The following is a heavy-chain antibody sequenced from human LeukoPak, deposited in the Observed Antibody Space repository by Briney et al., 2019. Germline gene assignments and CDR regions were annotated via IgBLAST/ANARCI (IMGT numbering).Heavy chain of an antibody. D-gene: IGHD2-15*01. V-gene: IGHV1-18*01. J-gene: IGHJ6*02. Sequence: ASVKVSCKASGYTFTSYGISWVRQAPGQGLEWMGWISAYNGSTNYAQKLQGRVTMTTDTSTSTAYMELRSLRSDDTAMYYCATVAATTDGYYYGMDVWGQGTTVTVSS. CDR3: ATVAATTDGYYYGMDV. CDR1: GYTFTSYG. CDR2: ISAYNGST.